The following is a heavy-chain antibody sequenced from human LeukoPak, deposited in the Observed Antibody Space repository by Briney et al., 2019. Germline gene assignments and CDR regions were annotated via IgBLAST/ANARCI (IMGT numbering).Heavy chain of an antibody. CDR1: GYTFTGYY. Sequence: VASVKVSCKASGYTFTGYYMHWVRQAPGQGLEWMGWINPNSGGINYAQKFQGRVTMTRDTSISTAYMELSRLRSDDTAVYYCARGPIVHPVLRYFDWSRPEFDPWGQGTLVTVSS. J-gene: IGHJ5*02. D-gene: IGHD3-9*01. CDR3: ARGPIVHPVLRYFDWSRPEFDP. CDR2: INPNSGGI. V-gene: IGHV1-2*02.